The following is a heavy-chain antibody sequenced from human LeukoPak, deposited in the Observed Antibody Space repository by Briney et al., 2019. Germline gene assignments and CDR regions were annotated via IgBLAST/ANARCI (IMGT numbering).Heavy chain of an antibody. CDR1: GYTFTNYD. CDR2: MNTTSGKA. CDR3: ARDFFDGHGYTFYYYGMDV. J-gene: IGHJ6*02. V-gene: IGHV1-8*01. D-gene: IGHD3-22*01. Sequence: ASVKVSCKASGYTFTNYDVNWVRQATGQGLEWMGWMNTTSGKAGFAQRFQGRVSMTRNISISTAYMELSSLRSEDTAVYYCARDFFDGHGYTFYYYGMDVWGQGTTVTVSS.